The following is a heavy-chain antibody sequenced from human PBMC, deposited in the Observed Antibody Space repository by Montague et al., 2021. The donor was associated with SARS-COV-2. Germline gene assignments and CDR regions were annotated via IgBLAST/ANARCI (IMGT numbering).Heavy chain of an antibody. Sequence: SLRLSCAASGFTFSSYEMNWVRQAPGKGLEWVSYISSSGSSIYYADSVKGRFTISRDNAKNSLYLQMNSLRAEDTAVYYCARGRGRLGGATSTAFDFWGQGTMVTVSS. CDR1: GFTFSSYE. CDR2: ISSSGSSI. CDR3: ARGRGRLGGATSTAFDF. D-gene: IGHD1-26*01. V-gene: IGHV3-48*03. J-gene: IGHJ3*01.